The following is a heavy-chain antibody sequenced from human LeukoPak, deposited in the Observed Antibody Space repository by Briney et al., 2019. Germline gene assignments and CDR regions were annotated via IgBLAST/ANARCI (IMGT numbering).Heavy chain of an antibody. J-gene: IGHJ4*02. Sequence: PGGSLRLSCAASGFTFSSYAMHWVRQAPGKGLEWVAVISYDGSNKYYADSVKGRFTISRDNAKNSLYLQMNSLRAEDTALYYCAKAPLSSSWYFDYWGQGTLATVSS. V-gene: IGHV3-30-3*01. D-gene: IGHD6-13*01. CDR2: ISYDGSNK. CDR3: AKAPLSSSWYFDY. CDR1: GFTFSSYA.